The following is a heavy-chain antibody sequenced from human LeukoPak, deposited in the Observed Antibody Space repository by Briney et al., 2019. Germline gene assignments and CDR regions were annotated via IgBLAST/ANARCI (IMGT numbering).Heavy chain of an antibody. CDR2: INPNSGGT. J-gene: IGHJ4*02. CDR3: ARVAVTGSGSQGLDY. Sequence: ASVKVSCKASGYTFTGYYMHWVRQAPGQGLEWMGWINPNSGGTNYAQKFQGRVTMTRDTSISTAYMELSSLRSEDTAVYYCARVAVTGSGSQGLDYWGQGTLVTVSS. V-gene: IGHV1-2*02. CDR1: GYTFTGYY. D-gene: IGHD3-10*01.